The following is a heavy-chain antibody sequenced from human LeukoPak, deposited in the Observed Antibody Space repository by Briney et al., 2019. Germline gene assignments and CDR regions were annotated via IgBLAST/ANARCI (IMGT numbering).Heavy chain of an antibody. D-gene: IGHD3-22*01. CDR1: GFTFSDYY. J-gene: IGHJ4*02. Sequence: GGSLRLSCAASGFTFSDYYMSWIRQAPGKGLEWVSYISSSGSTIYYADSVKGRFTISRDNAKNSLYLQMNSLRAEDTAVYYCACFYYYDSSGSNYWGQGTLVTVSS. CDR3: ACFYYYDSSGSNY. V-gene: IGHV3-11*01. CDR2: ISSSGSTI.